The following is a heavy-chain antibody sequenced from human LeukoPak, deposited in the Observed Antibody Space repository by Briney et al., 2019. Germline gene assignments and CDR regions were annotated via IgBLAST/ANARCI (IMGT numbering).Heavy chain of an antibody. Sequence: APVKVSCKASGYTFTSYDINWVRQATGQGLEWMGWMNPNSGNTGYAQKFQGRVTMTRNTSISTAYMELSSLRSEDTAVYYCARSSRFTPFAAAGGYWGQGTLVTVSS. V-gene: IGHV1-8*01. J-gene: IGHJ4*02. CDR1: GYTFTSYD. CDR2: MNPNSGNT. D-gene: IGHD6-13*01. CDR3: ARSSRFTPFAAAGGY.